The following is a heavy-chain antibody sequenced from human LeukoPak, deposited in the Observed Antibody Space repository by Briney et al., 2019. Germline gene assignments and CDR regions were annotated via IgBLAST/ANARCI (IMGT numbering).Heavy chain of an antibody. CDR2: IYYSGST. V-gene: IGHV4-59*11. Sequence: SETLSLTCTVSGGPISSHYWSWIRQPPGKGLEWLGDIYYSGSTNYNPSLKSRVTISLDTSKNHFSLELTSVTAADTALYYCATNPWGSGSLLHWGQGTPVTVSS. CDR3: ATNPWGSGSLLH. D-gene: IGHD3-10*01. J-gene: IGHJ4*02. CDR1: GGPISSHY.